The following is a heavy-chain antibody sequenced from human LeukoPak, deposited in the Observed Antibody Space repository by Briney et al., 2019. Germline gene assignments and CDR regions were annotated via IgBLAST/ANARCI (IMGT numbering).Heavy chain of an antibody. Sequence: SETLSLTCAVYGGSFGGYYWTWIRQPPGKGPEWIGEINHSGSAKCNPSLKRRVLMSVDTAKNQFSLKLNSVSAADTAVYYCARGGYFDSSGYPNPLDSWGQGTLVTVSS. CDR2: INHSGSA. CDR3: ARGGYFDSSGYPNPLDS. CDR1: GGSFGGYY. V-gene: IGHV4-34*01. D-gene: IGHD3-22*01. J-gene: IGHJ4*02.